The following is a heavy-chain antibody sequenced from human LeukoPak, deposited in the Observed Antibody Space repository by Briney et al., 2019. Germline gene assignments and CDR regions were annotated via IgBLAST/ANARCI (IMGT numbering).Heavy chain of an antibody. CDR1: GFTFSTYA. V-gene: IGHV3-30-3*01. Sequence: GGSLRLSCAASGFTFSTYAIHWVRQAPGKGLEWVSVISYDGNTKYYADSVKGRFTISRDNSKNTLYLQMNSLRAEDTAMYYCARAAVVNRPYFAFDIWGQGTMVTVSS. J-gene: IGHJ3*02. D-gene: IGHD2-2*01. CDR2: ISYDGNTK. CDR3: ARAAVVNRPYFAFDI.